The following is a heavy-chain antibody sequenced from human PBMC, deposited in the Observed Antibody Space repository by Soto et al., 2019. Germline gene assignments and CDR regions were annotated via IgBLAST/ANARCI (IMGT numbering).Heavy chain of an antibody. D-gene: IGHD2-2*01. V-gene: IGHV5-51*01. CDR3: AKHEGYCSSTTCSNFDY. CDR1: GFTFTSYW. Sequence: HGESLKISCRGSGFTFTSYWIAWVRQMPGKGLEWMGIIYPGDSDTSYSPSFQGQVTISADKSINTAYLQWSSLKASDTAMYYCAKHEGYCSSTTCSNFDYWGQGTLVTVSS. J-gene: IGHJ4*02. CDR2: IYPGDSDT.